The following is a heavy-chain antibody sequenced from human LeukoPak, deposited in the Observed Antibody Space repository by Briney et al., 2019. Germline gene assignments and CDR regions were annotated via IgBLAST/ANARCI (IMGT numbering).Heavy chain of an antibody. V-gene: IGHV3-23*01. D-gene: IGHD2-2*01. CDR3: AKGRQNTLGYCSSTTCYALDY. J-gene: IGHJ4*02. CDR1: GFTFSSYA. Sequence: GGSLRLSCAASGFTFSSYAMSWVRQTPGKGLEWVSAISGSGGSTYYADSVKGRFTISRDNPMNTLYLQMNSLTAEDTGVYYCAKGRQNTLGYCSSTTCYALDYWGQGTLVTVSS. CDR2: ISGSGGST.